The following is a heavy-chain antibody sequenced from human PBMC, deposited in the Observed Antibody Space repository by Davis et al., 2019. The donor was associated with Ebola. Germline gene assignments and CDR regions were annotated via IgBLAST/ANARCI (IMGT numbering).Heavy chain of an antibody. Sequence: ASVKVSCKASGYTFTSYYMHWVRQAPGQGLEWTGIINPSGGSTSYAQKFQGWVTMTRDTSISTAYMELSRLRSDDTAVYYCARVMPHYYYGMDVWGQGTTVTVSS. J-gene: IGHJ6*02. CDR1: GYTFTSYY. CDR2: INPSGGST. CDR3: ARVMPHYYYGMDV. V-gene: IGHV1-46*01. D-gene: IGHD2-2*01.